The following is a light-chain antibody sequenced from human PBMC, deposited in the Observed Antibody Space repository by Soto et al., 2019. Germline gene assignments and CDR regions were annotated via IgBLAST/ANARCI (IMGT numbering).Light chain of an antibody. CDR2: DVH. CDR1: SSDVGSYTY. J-gene: IGLJ2*01. CDR3: SSYRGDSTEV. V-gene: IGLV2-14*01. Sequence: QSVLTQPASVSGSPGQSITISCTGTSSDVGSYTYVSWFQQHPGKAPKLIIYDVHNRPSGVSDRFSGSKSGNTASLTISGLQAADEADYYCSSYRGDSTEVFGGGTKLTVL.